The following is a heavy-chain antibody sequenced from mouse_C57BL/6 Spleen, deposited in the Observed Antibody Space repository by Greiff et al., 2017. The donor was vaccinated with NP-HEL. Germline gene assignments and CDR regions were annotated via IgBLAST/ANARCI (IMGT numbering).Heavy chain of an antibody. CDR3: ARGTSWDGYFDV. V-gene: IGHV1-26*01. CDR2: INPNNGGT. Sequence: EVQLQQSGPELVKPGASVKISCKASGYTFTDYYMNWVKQSHGKSLEWIGDINPNNGGTSYNQTFKGKATLTVDKSSSTAYMELRSLTSEDSAVYYSARGTSWDGYFDVWGTGTTGTVSS. D-gene: IGHD4-1*01. J-gene: IGHJ1*03. CDR1: GYTFTDYY.